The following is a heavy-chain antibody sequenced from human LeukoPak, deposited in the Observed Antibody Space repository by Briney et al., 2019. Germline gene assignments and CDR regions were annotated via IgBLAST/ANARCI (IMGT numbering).Heavy chain of an antibody. CDR1: GGTFGNYA. V-gene: IGHV1-69*01. D-gene: IGHD1-26*01. CDR2: IIFGTP. Sequence: SVKVSCKASGGTFGNYAISWVRQAPGQGLEWVGGIIFGTPKYAQKFQGRVTITADESPSTAYIELSSLRSEDTAVYYCARVGVSAFYLHYMDVWGQGTTVTVSS. CDR3: ARVGVSAFYLHYMDV. J-gene: IGHJ6*03.